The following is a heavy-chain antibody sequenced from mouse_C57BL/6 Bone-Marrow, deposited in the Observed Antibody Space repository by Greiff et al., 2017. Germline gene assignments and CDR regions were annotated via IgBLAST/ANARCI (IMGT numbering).Heavy chain of an antibody. Sequence: EVMLVESGGGLVKPGGSLKLSCAASGFTFSSYAMSWVRQTPEKRLEWVATISDGGSYTYYPDNVKGRFTISRDNAKNNLYLQMSHLKSEDTAMYYCARDPLITTVVAPMDYWGQGTSVTVSS. CDR1: GFTFSSYA. CDR3: ARDPLITTVVAPMDY. D-gene: IGHD1-1*01. J-gene: IGHJ4*01. CDR2: ISDGGSYT. V-gene: IGHV5-4*01.